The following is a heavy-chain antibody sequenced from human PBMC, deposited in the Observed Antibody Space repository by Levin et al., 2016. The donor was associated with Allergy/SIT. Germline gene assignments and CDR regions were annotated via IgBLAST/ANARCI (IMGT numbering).Heavy chain of an antibody. CDR3: ATGILLADAFDI. Sequence: SVKVSCKVSGYTLTELSMHWVRQAPGKGLEWMGGFDPEDGETIYAQKFQGRVTMTEDTSTDTAYMELSSLRSEDTAVYYCATGILLADAFDIWGQGTMVTVSS. CDR1: GYTLTELS. CDR2: FDPEDGET. D-gene: IGHD2-21*01. J-gene: IGHJ3*02. V-gene: IGHV1-24*01.